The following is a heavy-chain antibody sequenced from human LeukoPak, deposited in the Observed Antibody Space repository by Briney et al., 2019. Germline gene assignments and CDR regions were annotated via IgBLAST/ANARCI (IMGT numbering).Heavy chain of an antibody. D-gene: IGHD2-2*01. CDR3: ARPYCSSTSCPFDY. CDR2: IYYSGST. Sequence: SETLSLTCTVSGGSISSCCHYWGWIRQPPGKGLEWIGSIYYSGSTYYNPSLKSRVTISVDTSKNPFSLKLSSVTAADTAVYYCARPYCSSTSCPFDYWGQGTLVTVSS. V-gene: IGHV4-39*01. CDR1: GGSISSCCHY. J-gene: IGHJ4*02.